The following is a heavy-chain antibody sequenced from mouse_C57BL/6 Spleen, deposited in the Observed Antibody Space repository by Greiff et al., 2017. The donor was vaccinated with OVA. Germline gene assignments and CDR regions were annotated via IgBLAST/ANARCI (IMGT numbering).Heavy chain of an antibody. CDR1: GYTFTSYD. Sequence: QVHVKQSGPELVKPGASVKLSCKASGYTFTSYDINWVKQRPGQGLEWIGWIYPRDGSTKYNEKFKGKATLTVDTSSSTAYMELHSLTSEDSAVYFCASYYYGSSGGGFAYWGQGTLVTVSA. J-gene: IGHJ3*01. CDR2: IYPRDGST. V-gene: IGHV1-85*01. CDR3: ASYYYGSSGGGFAY. D-gene: IGHD1-1*01.